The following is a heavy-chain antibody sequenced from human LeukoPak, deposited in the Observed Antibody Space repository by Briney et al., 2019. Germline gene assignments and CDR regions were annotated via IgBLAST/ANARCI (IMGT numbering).Heavy chain of an antibody. V-gene: IGHV4-59*01. CDR2: IYYSGTT. CDR1: AASISNYY. J-gene: IGHJ6*03. Sequence: SETLSLTCTVSAASISNYYCSWIRQSPGTGLEWIGFIYYSGTTNYNPSLKSRVTISVDTSKNHFSLKLSSVTAADTAVYYCARSSVPYYYYNYSMDVWGNGTTVTASS. CDR3: ARSSVPYYYYNYSMDV. D-gene: IGHD3-22*01.